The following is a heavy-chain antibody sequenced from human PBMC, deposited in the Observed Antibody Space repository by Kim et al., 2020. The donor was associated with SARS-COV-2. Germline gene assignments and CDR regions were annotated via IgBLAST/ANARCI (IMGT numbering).Heavy chain of an antibody. V-gene: IGHV4-4*02. Sequence: SATLSLTCAVSGGSISSSNWWSWVRQPPGKGLEWIGEIYHSGSTNYNPSLKSRVTISVDKSKNQFSLKLSSVTAADTAVYYCARALKEYSSSWYADVWGQGTTVTVSS. J-gene: IGHJ6*02. CDR3: ARALKEYSSSWYADV. CDR2: IYHSGST. D-gene: IGHD6-13*01. CDR1: GGSISSSNW.